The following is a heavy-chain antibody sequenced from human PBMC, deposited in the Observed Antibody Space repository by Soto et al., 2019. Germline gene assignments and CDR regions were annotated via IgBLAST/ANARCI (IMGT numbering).Heavy chain of an antibody. CDR3: ARLRALGSGEFDY. Sequence: SETLSLTCTVSGGSISSSSYYWGWIRQPPGKGLEWIGSIYYSGSTYYNPSLKSRVTISVDTSKNQFSLKLSSVTAADTAVYYCARLRALGSGEFDYWGQGTLVTVSS. CDR2: IYYSGST. J-gene: IGHJ4*02. D-gene: IGHD2-15*01. CDR1: GGSISSSSYY. V-gene: IGHV4-39*01.